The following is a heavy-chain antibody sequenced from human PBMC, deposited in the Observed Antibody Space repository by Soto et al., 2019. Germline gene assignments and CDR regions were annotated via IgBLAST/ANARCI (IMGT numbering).Heavy chain of an antibody. CDR2: ISGGGDAA. CDR1: GFTFINYA. V-gene: IGHV3-23*01. Sequence: EVQVLESGGGLVQPGGSLRLSCAGSGFTFINYAMNWVRQAPGKGLEWVSSISGGGDAAFFPDSVWGRFTISRDNSKNTVTLQMNSLGVDDTAVYYCARKILGSTTRPNDWYFDHWGRGTLVTVSS. D-gene: IGHD7-27*01. J-gene: IGHJ2*01. CDR3: ARKILGSTTRPNDWYFDH.